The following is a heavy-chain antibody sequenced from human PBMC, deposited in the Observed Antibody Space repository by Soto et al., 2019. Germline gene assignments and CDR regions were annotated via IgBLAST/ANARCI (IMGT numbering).Heavy chain of an antibody. J-gene: IGHJ4*01. D-gene: IGHD3-10*01. CDR2: SYSSGST. V-gene: IGHV4-59*01. Sequence: APDTLSLTCTVFGGSISSYYWSWIRQPPGKGLEWLGYSYSSGSTNYNPSLKSRVSISLDTSKNQFSLKLTSVTAADTAVYYCTRGSHFYYFDYWGHGTLVTVS. CDR3: TRGSHFYYFDY. CDR1: GGSISSYY.